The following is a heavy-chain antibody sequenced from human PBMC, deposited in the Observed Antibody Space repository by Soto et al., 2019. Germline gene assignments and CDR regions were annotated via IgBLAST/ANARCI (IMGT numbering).Heavy chain of an antibody. CDR1: GGSIISGGYS. D-gene: IGHD1-26*01. CDR3: ARVVGSYIDY. CDR2: IYHSGST. J-gene: IGHJ4*02. Sequence: KPSETLSLTCAVSGGSIISGGYSWSWIRQPPGKGLEWIGYIYHSGSTYYNPSLKSRVTISVDRSKNQFSLKLSSVTAADTAVYYCARVVGSYIDYWGQGTLVTVSS. V-gene: IGHV4-30-2*01.